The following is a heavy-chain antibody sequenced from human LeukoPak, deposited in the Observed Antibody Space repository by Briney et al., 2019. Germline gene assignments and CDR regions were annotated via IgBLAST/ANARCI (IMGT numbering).Heavy chain of an antibody. V-gene: IGHV4-39*07. Sequence: PSETLSLTCAVPGGSISSSSYYWGWIRQPPGRGLEWIGSIYYSGSTYYNPSLKSRVTISVDTSKNQFSLKLSSVTAADTAVYYCASGPSLDYFDYWGQGTLVTVSS. J-gene: IGHJ4*02. CDR1: GGSISSSSYY. D-gene: IGHD3-16*01. CDR3: ASGPSLDYFDY. CDR2: IYYSGST.